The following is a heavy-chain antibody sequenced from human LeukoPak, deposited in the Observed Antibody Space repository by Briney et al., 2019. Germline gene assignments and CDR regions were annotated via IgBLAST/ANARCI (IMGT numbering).Heavy chain of an antibody. CDR3: AKDWMAGSYYFDY. J-gene: IGHJ4*02. V-gene: IGHV3-30*18. CDR1: GFTFSSCG. Sequence: GRSLRLSCAASGFTFSSCGMHWVRQAPGKGLEWVAVISYDGSNKYYADSVKGRFTISRDNSKNTLYLQMNSLRAEDTAVYYCAKDWMAGSYYFDYWGQGTLVTVSS. D-gene: IGHD6-19*01. CDR2: ISYDGSNK.